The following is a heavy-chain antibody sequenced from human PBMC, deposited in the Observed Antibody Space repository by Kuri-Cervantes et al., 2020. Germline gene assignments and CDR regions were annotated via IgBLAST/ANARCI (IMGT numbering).Heavy chain of an antibody. CDR3: ALGLDYYYGMDV. D-gene: IGHD7-27*01. J-gene: IGHJ6*02. CDR1: GYSISSGYF. CDR2: IDHSGST. V-gene: IGHV4-38-2*01. Sequence: SQTLSLTCAVSGYSISSGYFWGWIRQPPGKGLEWIGSIDHSGSTYYNPSLKSRVTISVDTSKNQFSLKLSSVTAADTAVYYCALGLDYYYGMDVWGQGTTVTVSS.